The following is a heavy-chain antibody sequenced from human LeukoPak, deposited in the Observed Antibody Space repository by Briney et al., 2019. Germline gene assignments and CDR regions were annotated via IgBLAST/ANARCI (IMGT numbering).Heavy chain of an antibody. CDR3: ARGYFAVGAFDI. V-gene: IGHV3-23*01. D-gene: IGHD3-3*01. CDR1: GFTFSSYG. Sequence: GGTLRLSCAASGFTFSSYGMSWVRQAPGKGLEWVSAISGSGGSTYYADSVKGRFTISRDNSKNTLYLQLNSLRAEDTAVYYCARGYFAVGAFDIWGQGTMVTVSS. CDR2: ISGSGGST. J-gene: IGHJ3*02.